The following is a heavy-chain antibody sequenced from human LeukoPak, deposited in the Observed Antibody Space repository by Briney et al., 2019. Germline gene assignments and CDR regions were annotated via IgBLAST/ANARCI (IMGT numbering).Heavy chain of an antibody. V-gene: IGHV3-23*01. D-gene: IGHD3-16*01. CDR2: ISGSGGST. J-gene: IGHJ4*02. CDR1: GFTFSSYA. CDR3: ARAAENYGGRFDS. Sequence: GGSLRLSCAASGFTFSSYAMSWVRQAPGKGLEWVSAISGSGGSTYYADSVKGRFTISRDNAKNSLYLQMNSLRAEDTAVYYCARAAENYGGRFDSWGQGTLVTVSS.